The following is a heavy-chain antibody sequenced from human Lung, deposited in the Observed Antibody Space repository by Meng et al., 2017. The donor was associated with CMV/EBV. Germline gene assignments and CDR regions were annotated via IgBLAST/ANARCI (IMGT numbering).Heavy chain of an antibody. CDR1: GFTFSYYT. Sequence: GGSXRLXCAASGFTFSYYTMNWVRQAPGKGLEWVSSTTSESSYIFYADSVKGRFIVSRDNAKNSLYLQMNSLRAEDTAVYYCARIFEHGGELPITPLDYYGMDVWGTGNXV. J-gene: IGHJ6*04. CDR2: TTSESSYI. D-gene: IGHD3-10*01. V-gene: IGHV3-21*01. CDR3: ARIFEHGGELPITPLDYYGMDV.